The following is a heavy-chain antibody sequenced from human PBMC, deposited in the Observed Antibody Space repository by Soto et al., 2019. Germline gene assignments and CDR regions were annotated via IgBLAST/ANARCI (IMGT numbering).Heavy chain of an antibody. V-gene: IGHV3-53*05. CDR3: ARDSVLVPAAHDGFDY. CDR1: GFTVSSNY. Sequence: GGSLRLSCAASGFTVSSNYMSWVRQAPGKGLEWVSLIYSGGSTYYADSVKGRFTISRDNSKNTLYLQMNSLRAEDTAVYYCARDSVLVPAAHDGFDYWGQGTLVTVSS. CDR2: IYSGGST. D-gene: IGHD2-2*01. J-gene: IGHJ4*02.